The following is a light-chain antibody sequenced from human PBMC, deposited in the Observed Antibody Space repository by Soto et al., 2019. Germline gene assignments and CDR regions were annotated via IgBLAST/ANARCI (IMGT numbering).Light chain of an antibody. Sequence: HSVLTQPASVSGSPGQSITISCTGTSSDVGGYDYVSWYQQHPGKVPKLVIYEVVNRPSGVSNRFSGSKSGNSASLTISGLQAEDEADYYCGSYANSNTYVFGTGTKVTVL. CDR2: EVV. CDR3: GSYANSNTYV. CDR1: SSDVGGYDY. V-gene: IGLV2-14*01. J-gene: IGLJ1*01.